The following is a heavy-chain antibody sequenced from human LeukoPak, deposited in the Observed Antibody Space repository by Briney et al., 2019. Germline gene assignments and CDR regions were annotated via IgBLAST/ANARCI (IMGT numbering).Heavy chain of an antibody. Sequence: GGSLRLSCAASGLTVSNNYLSWVRQAPGKGLEWVSGIYSGGDTYYADSVKGRFTISRDNSKNTLYLQMNSLRAEDTAVYYCSKDPSDVVVAYPWGQGTLVTVSS. CDR3: SKDPSDVVVAYP. J-gene: IGHJ5*02. CDR1: GLTVSNNY. V-gene: IGHV3-66*01. D-gene: IGHD2-2*01. CDR2: IYSGGDT.